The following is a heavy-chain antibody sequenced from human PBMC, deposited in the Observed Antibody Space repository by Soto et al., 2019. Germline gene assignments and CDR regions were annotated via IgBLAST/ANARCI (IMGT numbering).Heavy chain of an antibody. D-gene: IGHD3-3*02. CDR2: ISGSGRET. V-gene: IGHV3-23*01. CDR3: AKDYLGNSNAFDT. Sequence: PGGSLRLSCAASGFTFNNYAMSWVRQAPGKGLEWVSAISGSGRETYYADSFKGRFTISRDNSRSTLSLQMNGLRVEDAAVYYCAKDYLGNSNAFDTWGRGTMVTVSS. J-gene: IGHJ3*02. CDR1: GFTFNNYA.